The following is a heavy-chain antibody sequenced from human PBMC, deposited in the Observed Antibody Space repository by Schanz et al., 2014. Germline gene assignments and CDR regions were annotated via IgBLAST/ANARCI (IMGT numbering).Heavy chain of an antibody. J-gene: IGHJ4*02. Sequence: EVQLVESGGGLVQPGRSLRLSCVASGFRFDDYAMHWVRQAPGKGLVWVSHINSDGTTTTYADSVKGRFTISRDNAKNSLYLQMNSLTAEDTAVYYCARGVRIDYWGQGTLVTVSS. V-gene: IGHV3-74*02. D-gene: IGHD3-3*01. CDR3: ARGVRIDY. CDR2: INSDGTTT. CDR1: GFRFDDYA.